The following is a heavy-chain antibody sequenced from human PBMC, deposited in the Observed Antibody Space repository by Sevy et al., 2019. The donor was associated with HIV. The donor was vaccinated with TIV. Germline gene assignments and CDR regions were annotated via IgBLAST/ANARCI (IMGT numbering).Heavy chain of an antibody. CDR2: FDPEDGET. CDR3: ATAWGVPAAILNYYYYGMDV. D-gene: IGHD2-2*01. J-gene: IGHJ6*02. Sequence: ASVKVSGKVSGYTLTELSMHWVRQAPGKGLEWMGGFDPEDGETIYAQKFQGRVTMTEDTSTDTAYMELSSLRSEDTAVYYCATAWGVPAAILNYYYYGMDVWGQGTTVTVSS. CDR1: GYTLTELS. V-gene: IGHV1-24*01.